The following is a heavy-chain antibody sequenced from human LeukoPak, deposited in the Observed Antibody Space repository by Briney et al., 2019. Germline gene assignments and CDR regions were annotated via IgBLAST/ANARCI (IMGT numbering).Heavy chain of an antibody. CDR2: IYTSGST. CDR3: ARVSGSSSWSRPFDP. J-gene: IGHJ5*02. Sequence: SETLSLTCTVSGGSISSYYWSWIRQPAGKGLEWIGRIYTSGSTNYNPSLKSRVTMSVDTSKNQFSLKLSSVTAADTAVYYFARVSGSSSWSRPFDPWGQGTLVSVSS. CDR1: GGSISSYY. D-gene: IGHD6-13*01. V-gene: IGHV4-4*07.